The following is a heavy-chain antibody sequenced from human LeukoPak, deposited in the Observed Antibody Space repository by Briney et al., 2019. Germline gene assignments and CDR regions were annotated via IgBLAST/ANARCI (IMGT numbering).Heavy chain of an antibody. D-gene: IGHD3-9*01. V-gene: IGHV1-2*02. CDR2: INPNSGGT. CDR1: GYTFTGHY. CDR3: ARVRILRYFDWPLYYFDY. J-gene: IGHJ4*02. Sequence: ASVKVSCKASGYTFTGHYMHWVRQAPGQGLEWMGWINPNSGGTNYAQKFQGRVTMTRDTSISTAYMELSRLRSDDTAVYYCARVRILRYFDWPLYYFDYWGQGTLVTVSS.